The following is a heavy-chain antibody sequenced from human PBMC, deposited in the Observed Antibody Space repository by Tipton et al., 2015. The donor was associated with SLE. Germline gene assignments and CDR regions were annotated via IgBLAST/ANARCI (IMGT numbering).Heavy chain of an antibody. CDR1: GFTVSSNY. Sequence: SLRLSCAASGFTVSSNYMSWVRQAPGKGLEWVSVIYSGGSTYYADSVKGRFTISRHNSRNTLYLQMNSLRAEDTAVYYCTTGGWQVFDYWGQGTLVTVSS. CDR2: IYSGGST. J-gene: IGHJ4*02. CDR3: TTGGWQVFDY. V-gene: IGHV3-53*04. D-gene: IGHD5-24*01.